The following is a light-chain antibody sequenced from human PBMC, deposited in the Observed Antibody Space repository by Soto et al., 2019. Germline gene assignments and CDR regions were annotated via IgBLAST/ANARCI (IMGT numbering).Light chain of an antibody. J-gene: IGKJ1*01. CDR2: GAS. V-gene: IGKV1-39*01. CDR1: ESVSRF. CDR3: QQTHSAPRT. Sequence: DIYMTQSPSSLSASVGDGVTITCRASESVSRFLNWYQQKPGKAPHLLIIGASTLHEGVPLRFSGSGSGTEFTLTISSVQPEDFAIYYCQQTHSAPRTFGQGTRLDIK.